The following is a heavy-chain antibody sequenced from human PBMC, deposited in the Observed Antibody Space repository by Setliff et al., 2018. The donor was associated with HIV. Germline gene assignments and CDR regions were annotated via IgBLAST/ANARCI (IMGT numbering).Heavy chain of an antibody. CDR1: GVSISGHE. CDR2: TRHRDNSYIT. Sequence: GGSLRLSCVASGVSISGHEMGWVRQAPGKGLEWVGRTRHRDNSYITEYAASVKGRFTVSRDDSKNSLYLQMNSLTSDDTAVYYCATDRTQTGMNMVRGRLTDPARYPLDYWGQGTLVTVSS. V-gene: IGHV3-72*01. CDR3: ATDRTQTGMNMVRGRLTDPARYPLDY. J-gene: IGHJ4*02. D-gene: IGHD3-10*01.